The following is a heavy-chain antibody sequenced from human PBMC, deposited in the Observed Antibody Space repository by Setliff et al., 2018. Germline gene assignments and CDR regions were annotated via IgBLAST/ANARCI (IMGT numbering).Heavy chain of an antibody. CDR2: ISPHTGNT. CDR1: GYAFSDYG. D-gene: IGHD2-8*01. V-gene: IGHV1-18*01. Sequence: GASVKVSCKASGYAFSDYGVTWVRQAPGQGLEWVGWISPHTGNTYYAPNFEGRVSWTTDTSTSTAYMELRSPRSDDTAVYYCSRLVRFCTKTVCQGLSGDDCWGQGALVTVSS. J-gene: IGHJ4*02. CDR3: SRLVRFCTKTVCQGLSGDDC.